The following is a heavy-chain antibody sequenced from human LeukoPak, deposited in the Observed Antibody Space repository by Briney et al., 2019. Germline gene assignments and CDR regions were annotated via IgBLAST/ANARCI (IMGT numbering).Heavy chain of an antibody. CDR3: ARVSLVRGAPDYYFDY. J-gene: IGHJ4*02. CDR2: VFYSGST. D-gene: IGHD3-10*01. CDR1: GDPINSYY. V-gene: IGHV4-59*01. Sequence: PSETLSLTCTVSGDPINSYYWSWLRQPPGKGLEWLGYVFYSGSTNYNPSLTSRVTISVDTSKNQFSLKLSSVTAADTAVYYCARVSLVRGAPDYYFDYWGQGTLVTVSS.